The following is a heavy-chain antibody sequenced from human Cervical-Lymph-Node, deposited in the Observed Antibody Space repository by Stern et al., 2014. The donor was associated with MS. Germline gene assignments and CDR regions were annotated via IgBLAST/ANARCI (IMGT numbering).Heavy chain of an antibody. CDR2: MNSKSGNT. V-gene: IGHV1-8*01. Sequence: VQLVESGAEVKKPGASVKVSCKTSGFTFTNYEINWVRQATGQGPEWMGWMNSKSGNTGPAQRFQGRVTMTWTTSISTAYMELSSLRSEDTAVYYCARGGGYCSGGACYWAVWGQGTLVTVSS. D-gene: IGHD2-15*01. J-gene: IGHJ4*02. CDR1: GFTFTNYE. CDR3: ARGGGYCSGGACYWAV.